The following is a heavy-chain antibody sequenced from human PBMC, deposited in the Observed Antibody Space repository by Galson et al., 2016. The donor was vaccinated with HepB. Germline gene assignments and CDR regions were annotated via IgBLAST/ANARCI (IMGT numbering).Heavy chain of an antibody. D-gene: IGHD3-16*01. CDR3: ARHYLGGLWTSRGSTFDY. V-gene: IGHV4-39*01. CDR1: GGSISSSSYY. J-gene: IGHJ4*02. Sequence: SETLSLTCTVSGGSISSSSYYWGWIRQPPGKGLEWIASIFYSGSTYYNPSLKSRVTISVDTSKNQFSLKLSSVTAADTAVYYCARHYLGGLWTSRGSTFDYWGQGTLVTVSS. CDR2: IFYSGST.